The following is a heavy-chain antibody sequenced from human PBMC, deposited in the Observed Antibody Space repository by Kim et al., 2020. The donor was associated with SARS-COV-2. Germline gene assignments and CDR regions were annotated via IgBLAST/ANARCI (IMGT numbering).Heavy chain of an antibody. CDR2: INHSGST. V-gene: IGHV4-34*01. CDR1: GGSFSGYY. Sequence: SETLSLTCAVYGGSFSGYYWSWIRQPPGKGLEWIGEINHSGSTNYNPSLKSRVTISVDTSKNQFSLKLSSVTAADTAVYYCARSVVIPYEYYFDYWGQGTLVTVSS. J-gene: IGHJ4*02. CDR3: ARSVVIPYEYYFDY. D-gene: IGHD3-16*02.